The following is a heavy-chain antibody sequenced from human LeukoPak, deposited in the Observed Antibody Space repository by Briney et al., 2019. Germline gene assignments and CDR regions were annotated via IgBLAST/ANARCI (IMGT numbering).Heavy chain of an antibody. CDR2: ISAYNGNT. V-gene: IGHV1-18*01. CDR3: ARTQDWSHIANFDY. D-gene: IGHD3/OR15-3a*01. J-gene: IGHJ4*02. CDR1: GYTFTSYG. Sequence: ASVKVSCKASGYTFTSYGISWVRQAPGQGLEWMGWISAYNGNTNYAQKLQGRVTMTTDTSTSTAYMELSGLRSEDTAVYYCARTQDWSHIANFDYWGQGTLVTVSS.